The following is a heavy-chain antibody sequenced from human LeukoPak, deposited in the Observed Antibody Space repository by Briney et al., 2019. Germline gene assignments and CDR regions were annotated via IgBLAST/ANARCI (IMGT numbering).Heavy chain of an antibody. J-gene: IGHJ4*02. Sequence: SETLSLTCAVYGGSFSGYYWSWIRQPPGKGLEWIGYIYHSGSTYYNPSLKSRVTISVDRSKNQFSLKLSSVTAADTAVYYCARAPGGWGYSSSWLYFDYWGQGTLVTVSS. CDR2: IYHSGST. D-gene: IGHD6-13*01. CDR1: GGSFSGYY. V-gene: IGHV4-34*01. CDR3: ARAPGGWGYSSSWLYFDY.